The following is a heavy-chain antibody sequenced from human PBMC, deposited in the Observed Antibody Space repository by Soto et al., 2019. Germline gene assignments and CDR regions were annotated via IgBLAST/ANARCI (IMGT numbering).Heavy chain of an antibody. J-gene: IGHJ4*02. CDR2: IKSKTDGGTT. CDR1: SVSNAW. D-gene: IGHD5-12*01. Sequence: SVSNAWMNWVRQAPGKGLEWVGRIKSKTDGGTTDYAAPVKGRFTISRDDSKNTLYLQMNSLKTEDTAVYYCTSSYIVADYWGQGTLVTVSS. V-gene: IGHV3-15*07. CDR3: TSSYIVADY.